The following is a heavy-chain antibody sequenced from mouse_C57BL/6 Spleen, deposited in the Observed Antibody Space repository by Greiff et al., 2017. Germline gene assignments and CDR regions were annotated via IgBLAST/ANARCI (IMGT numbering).Heavy chain of an antibody. V-gene: IGHV1-76*01. D-gene: IGHD1-1*01. J-gene: IGHJ4*01. CDR1: GYTFTDYY. Sequence: VQLQQSGAELVRPGASVKLSCKASGYTFTDYYITWVKQRPGQGLEWIARLYPGNGNTYYNEKFKGKATLTADKSSSTAYMQLRSLTSADSAVYFCARDAPYGSSPYYYAMDYWGQGTSGTVSS. CDR3: ARDAPYGSSPYYYAMDY. CDR2: LYPGNGNT.